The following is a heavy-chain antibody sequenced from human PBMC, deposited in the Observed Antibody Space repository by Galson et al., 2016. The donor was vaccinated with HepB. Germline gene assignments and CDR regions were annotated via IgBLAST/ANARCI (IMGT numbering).Heavy chain of an antibody. CDR1: GFSFSDAW. V-gene: IGHV3-15*01. J-gene: IGHJ4*02. CDR2: VKRINNGGTT. D-gene: IGHD2-15*01. Sequence: SLRLSCAGAGFSFSDAWMHWVRQAPGKGLEWVGRVKRINNGGTTDYATSVKGRFTIWRGDSKNTLHLQMNGLKTEDTAVYYCATDDYCSGGRCLNDGYWGQGTLVTVSS. CDR3: ATDDYCSGGRCLNDGY.